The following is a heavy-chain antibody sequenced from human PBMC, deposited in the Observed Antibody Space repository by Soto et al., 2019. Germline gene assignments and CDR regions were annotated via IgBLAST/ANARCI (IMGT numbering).Heavy chain of an antibody. J-gene: IGHJ3*02. V-gene: IGHV3-21*01. D-gene: IGHD3-9*01. CDR1: GFTFRSYS. CDR2: INSISTYI. CDR3: ARDDILTGYGAFDI. Sequence: EVQLVESGGGLVQPGGSLRLSCAASGFTFRSYSMNWVRQAPGKGLEWVSSINSISTYIYYADSVKGRFTISRDNAKNSLYLQMNSLRAEDTAVYYCARDDILTGYGAFDIWGQGTMVTVSS.